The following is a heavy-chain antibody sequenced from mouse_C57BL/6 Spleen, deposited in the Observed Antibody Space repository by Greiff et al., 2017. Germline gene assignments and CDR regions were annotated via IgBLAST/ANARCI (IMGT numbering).Heavy chain of an antibody. Sequence: VQLQQSGAELMKPGASVKLSCKATGFTFTGYWIEWVQQRPGNGLEWVGDIFPGSGSTNYNEKFKGQATFTADTSSNTAYMQISSLTTEDSAIYYGARNPNRDARYYWGQGTSVTGSS. CDR1: GFTFTGYW. J-gene: IGHJ4*01. CDR3: ARNPNRDARYY. CDR2: IFPGSGST. V-gene: IGHV1-9*01.